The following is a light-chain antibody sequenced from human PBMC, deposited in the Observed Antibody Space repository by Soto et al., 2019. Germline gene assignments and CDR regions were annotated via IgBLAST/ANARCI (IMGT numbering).Light chain of an antibody. V-gene: IGKV1-5*03. CDR2: EAS. J-gene: IGKJ1*01. Sequence: DIQMTQSPSTLPASVGDRVTITCRASQSISDSLAWYQQKPGKAPKLLIYEASNLKSGVPSRFSGSGSGTEYTLTISSLQPDDFASYYCQQYNGYWTFGQGTKVEIK. CDR3: QQYNGYWT. CDR1: QSISDS.